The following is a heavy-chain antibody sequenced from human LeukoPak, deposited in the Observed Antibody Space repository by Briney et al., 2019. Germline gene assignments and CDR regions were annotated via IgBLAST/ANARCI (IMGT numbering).Heavy chain of an antibody. CDR3: ARGRPHGNDY. CDR2: IASDGSST. CDR1: GFTFSSYW. V-gene: IGHV3-74*01. D-gene: IGHD4-23*01. Sequence: GGSLRLSCAASGFTFSSYWMNWVRQAPGKGLVWASRIASDGSSTTYADSVKGRFSISRDNAKNTLYLQMNSLRVADTAVYYCARGRPHGNDYWGQGTLVTVSS. J-gene: IGHJ4*02.